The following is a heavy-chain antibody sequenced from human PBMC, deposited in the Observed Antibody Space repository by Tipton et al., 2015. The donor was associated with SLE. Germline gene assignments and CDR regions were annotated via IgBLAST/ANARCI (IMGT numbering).Heavy chain of an antibody. CDR2: VTSGGTT. CDR1: GFTFNSYA. J-gene: IGHJ4*02. CDR3: AKDLVSVVGATKIFDY. Sequence: SLRLSCVASGFTFNSYAMTWVRQAPGKGLECVSVVTSGGTTFYADSVKGRFTISRDNSKNTLFLEMNSVRAEDTARYYCAKDLVSVVGATKIFDYWGQGTLVTVSS. D-gene: IGHD1-26*01. V-gene: IGHV3-23*01.